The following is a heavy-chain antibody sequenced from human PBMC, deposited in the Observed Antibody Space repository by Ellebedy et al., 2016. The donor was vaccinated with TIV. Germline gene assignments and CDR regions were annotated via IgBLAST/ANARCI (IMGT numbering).Heavy chain of an antibody. V-gene: IGHV3-30*03. J-gene: IGHJ4*02. CDR1: GFTYNQYG. D-gene: IGHD3-10*01. Sequence: PGGSLRLSCSASGFTYNQYGMHWVRQAPGKGLEWVAVISDDGRKDYYSESAQGRFTISRDNSKNTMLLLMTSLRSEDTAMYYCARDKVGRYYGSGSYTDHWGQGTLVVVSS. CDR2: ISDDGRKD. CDR3: ARDKVGRYYGSGSYTDH.